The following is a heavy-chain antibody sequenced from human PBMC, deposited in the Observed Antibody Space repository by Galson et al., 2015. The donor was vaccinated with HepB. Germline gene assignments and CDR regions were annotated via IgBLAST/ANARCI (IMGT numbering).Heavy chain of an antibody. CDR3: ARLRRVTMIVVVITITEDAFDI. J-gene: IGHJ3*02. V-gene: IGHV3-30-3*01. CDR2: ISYDGSNK. Sequence: SLRLSCAASGFTFSSYAMHWVRQAPGKGLEWVAVISYDGSNKYYADSVKGRFTISRDNSKNTLYLQMNSLRAEDTAVYYCARLRRVTMIVVVITITEDAFDIWGQGTMVTVSS. D-gene: IGHD3-22*01. CDR1: GFTFSSYA.